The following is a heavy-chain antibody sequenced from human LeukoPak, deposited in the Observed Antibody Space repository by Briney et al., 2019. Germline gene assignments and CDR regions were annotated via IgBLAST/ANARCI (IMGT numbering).Heavy chain of an antibody. CDR3: AGEGSSGWYPHDAFDI. D-gene: IGHD6-19*01. J-gene: IGHJ3*02. Sequence: PGGSLRLSCAASGFTFSSYWMSWVRQAPGKGLEWVANIKQDGSEKYYVDSVKGRFTISRDNAKNSLYLQMNSLRAEDTAVYYCAGEGSSGWYPHDAFDIWGQGTMVTVSS. V-gene: IGHV3-7*01. CDR1: GFTFSSYW. CDR2: IKQDGSEK.